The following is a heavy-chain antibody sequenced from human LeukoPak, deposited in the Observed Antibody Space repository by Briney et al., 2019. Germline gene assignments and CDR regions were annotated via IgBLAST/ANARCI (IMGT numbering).Heavy chain of an antibody. CDR1: GGSISYY. CDR2: IYYSGST. J-gene: IGHJ3*02. Sequence: SETLSLTCTVSGGSISYYWNWIRRPPGKGLEWIGFIYYSGSTNYNPSLKSRVTISVDTSKNQFSLKVSSLTAADTAVYYCARAGRGDAFDIWGQGTMVTVSS. CDR3: ARAGRGDAFDI. V-gene: IGHV4-59*01.